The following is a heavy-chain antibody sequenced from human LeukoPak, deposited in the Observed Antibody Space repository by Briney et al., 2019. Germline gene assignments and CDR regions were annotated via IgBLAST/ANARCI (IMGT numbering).Heavy chain of an antibody. CDR2: ISSRSSSI. J-gene: IGHJ5*02. Sequence: GGSLRLSCAASGLTVSSNYMNWVRQAPGKGLEWVSSISSRSSSIYYADSVKGRFTISRDNAKNSLYLQMNSLRAEDTAVYYCARGHSEGYFDWFDPWGQGTLVTVSS. V-gene: IGHV3-21*01. CDR1: GLTVSSNY. CDR3: ARGHSEGYFDWFDP. D-gene: IGHD6-13*01.